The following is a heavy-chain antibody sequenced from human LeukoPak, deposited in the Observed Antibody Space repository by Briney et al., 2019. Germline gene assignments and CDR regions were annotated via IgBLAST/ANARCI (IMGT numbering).Heavy chain of an antibody. D-gene: IGHD5-12*01. CDR2: IYTSGST. V-gene: IGHV4-61*02. J-gene: IGHJ4*02. CDR1: GGSISSGSSY. Sequence: SETLSLTCTVSGGSISSGSSYWSWIRQPAGKGLEWIGRIYTSGSTNYNPSLKSRVTRSVDTSKNQFSLKLSSVTAADTAVYYCARDNSGYGDYWGQGTLVTVSS. CDR3: ARDNSGYGDY.